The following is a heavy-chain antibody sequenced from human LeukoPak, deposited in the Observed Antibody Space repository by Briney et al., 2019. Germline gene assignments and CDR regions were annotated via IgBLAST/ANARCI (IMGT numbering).Heavy chain of an antibody. Sequence: ASVKVSCKASGYTFTGYYMHWGRQAPGQGLEWMGWINPNSGGTNYAQKFQGRVTMTRDTSISTAYMELSRLRSDDTAVYYCARESSTGLSGFDYWGQGTLVTVSS. CDR2: INPNSGGT. CDR3: ARESSTGLSGFDY. CDR1: GYTFTGYY. V-gene: IGHV1-2*02. J-gene: IGHJ4*02.